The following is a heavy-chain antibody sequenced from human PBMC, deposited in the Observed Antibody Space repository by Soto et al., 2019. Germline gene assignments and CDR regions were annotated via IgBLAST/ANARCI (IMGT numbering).Heavy chain of an antibody. Sequence: QLQLQESGPGLVKASETLSLTCTVSGVSVSSGGYYWGWIRQPPGKGLEWIGSIYYTGNTQYNPSLRSRVTISVDTSKNQFPLKLSSVTASDTAVYYCASRLVWGRGTLVTVSS. V-gene: IGHV4-39*01. J-gene: IGHJ4*02. CDR2: IYYTGNT. CDR3: ASRLV. CDR1: GVSVSSGGYY.